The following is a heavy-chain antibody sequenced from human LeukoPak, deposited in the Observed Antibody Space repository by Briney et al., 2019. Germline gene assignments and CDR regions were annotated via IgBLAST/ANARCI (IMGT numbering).Heavy chain of an antibody. CDR2: IGISSNKI. D-gene: IGHD3-9*01. J-gene: IGHJ4*02. CDR1: GFTLRSYT. Sequence: GGSLRLSCAASGFTLRSYTMNWVRQAPGKGLEWVSSIGISSNKIYYADSVKGRFIISRDNAKNSVYLQMNSLRAEDTAVYYCAREGEDFSLGYWGQGTLVTVSS. V-gene: IGHV3-21*01. CDR3: AREGEDFSLGY.